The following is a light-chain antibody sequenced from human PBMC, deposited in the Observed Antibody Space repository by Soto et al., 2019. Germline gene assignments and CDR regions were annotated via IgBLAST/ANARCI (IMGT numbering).Light chain of an antibody. V-gene: IGKV3-20*01. CDR1: QTVSNNY. Sequence: EVVLTQSRGTLSLSPGERATLSCRASQTVSNNYLAWYQQKPGQAPRLLIFGSSDRATGIPDRFSGSGSGTDFNLTISRLEPEDFAVYYYQQYGSSPPYTFGQGTKLEIK. CDR3: QQYGSSPPYT. CDR2: GSS. J-gene: IGKJ2*01.